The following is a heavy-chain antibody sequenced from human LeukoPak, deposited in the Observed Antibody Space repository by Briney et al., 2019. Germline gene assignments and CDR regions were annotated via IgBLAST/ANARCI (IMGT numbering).Heavy chain of an antibody. CDR1: GFTFSSYS. CDR2: ISSSSSYI. CDR3: AKATRDNSGCLDY. D-gene: IGHD6-19*01. V-gene: IGHV3-21*04. J-gene: IGHJ4*02. Sequence: PGGSLRLSCAASGFTFSSYSMNWVRQAPGKGLEWVPSISSSSSYIYYADSVKGRFTISRDNSKNTLDLQMNSLRAEDTAVFYCAKATRDNSGCLDYWGQGTLVTVSS.